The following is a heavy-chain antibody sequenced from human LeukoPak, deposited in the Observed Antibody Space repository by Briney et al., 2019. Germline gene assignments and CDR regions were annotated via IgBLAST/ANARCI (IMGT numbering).Heavy chain of an antibody. CDR3: ARDGCSSTSCYYYYGMDV. Sequence: GGSLRLSCAASGCTFSSYAMHWVRQAPGKGLEWVAVISYDGSNKYYADSVKGRFTISRDNSKNTLYLQMNSLRAEDTAVYYCARDGCSSTSCYYYYGMDVWGQGTTVTVSS. CDR1: GCTFSSYA. J-gene: IGHJ6*02. D-gene: IGHD2-2*01. V-gene: IGHV3-30-3*01. CDR2: ISYDGSNK.